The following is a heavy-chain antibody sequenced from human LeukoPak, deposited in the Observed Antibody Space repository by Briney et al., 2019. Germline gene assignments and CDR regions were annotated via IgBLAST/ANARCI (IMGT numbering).Heavy chain of an antibody. J-gene: IGHJ4*02. CDR1: GFTLSSYE. V-gene: IGHV3-23*01. CDR3: ARERYSSFDY. Sequence: GGSLRLSCTVSGFTLSSYEMSWIRQAPGKGLEWVSSVDYSADSTHYADSVMGRFTISRDTSKNTLYLQLNSLSADDTAVYYCARERYSSFDYWGQGTLVTVSS. D-gene: IGHD4-11*01. CDR2: VDYSADST.